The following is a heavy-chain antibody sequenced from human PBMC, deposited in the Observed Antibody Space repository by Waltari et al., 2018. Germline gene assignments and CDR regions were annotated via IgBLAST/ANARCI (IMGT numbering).Heavy chain of an antibody. J-gene: IGHJ4*02. CDR2: MWFDGSDK. CDR3: AKDAFGNTYLDF. V-gene: IGHV3-30*02. D-gene: IGHD2-2*02. Sequence: QVNLVESGGGVVQPGGSLRLSCATSGFTFSNFGMHWVRQAPGKGRGGVAFMWFDGSDKFYADSVRGRFTISRDNSARTLYLDMDSLRLDDTAMYYCAKDAFGNTYLDFWGQGTLVTVSS. CDR1: GFTFSNFG.